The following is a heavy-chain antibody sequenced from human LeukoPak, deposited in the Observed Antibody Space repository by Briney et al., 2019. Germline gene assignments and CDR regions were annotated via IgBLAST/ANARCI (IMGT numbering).Heavy chain of an antibody. CDR2: MYNSGIT. J-gene: IGHJ4*02. Sequence: SSETLSLTCTVSGGSISSYYWSWIRQPPGKGLEWIGYMYNSGITNYNPSLRSRVTMSLDTSKNQFSLRLSSVTAADTAVYFCARRHSGYGDFDYWGQGTLVTVSS. CDR3: ARRHSGYGDFDY. D-gene: IGHD5-12*01. CDR1: GGSISSYY. V-gene: IGHV4-59*08.